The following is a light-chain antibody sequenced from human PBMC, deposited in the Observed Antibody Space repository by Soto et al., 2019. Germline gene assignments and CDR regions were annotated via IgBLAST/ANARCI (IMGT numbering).Light chain of an antibody. CDR1: QRITNW. J-gene: IGKJ1*01. CDR3: QQYNSYST. V-gene: IGKV1-5*01. CDR2: DAS. Sequence: DIQMTQSPATLSASVGDRVTITCRASQRITNWLAWYQQKPGKAPKLLIYDASSLQSGVPSRFSGSVSGTEFTFTISSLQPDDFATYYCQQYNSYSTFGQETKVDIK.